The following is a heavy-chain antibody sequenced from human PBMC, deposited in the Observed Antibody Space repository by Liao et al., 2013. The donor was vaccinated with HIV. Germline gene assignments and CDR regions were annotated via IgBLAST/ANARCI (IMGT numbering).Heavy chain of an antibody. Sequence: QVQLQQWGAGLLKPAETLSLTCAVYGGSFSGNYWSWIRQSPGKGLEWIGEINHSGSTNYNPSLKSRVTISADTSKNQFFLKVSSVTAADTAVYYCAMEVEGGGSYNWFDPGAREPWSPSPQ. D-gene: IGHD1-1*01. CDR1: GGSFSGNY. J-gene: IGHJ5*02. V-gene: IGHV4-34*01. CDR3: AMEVEGGGSYNWFDP. CDR2: INHSGST.